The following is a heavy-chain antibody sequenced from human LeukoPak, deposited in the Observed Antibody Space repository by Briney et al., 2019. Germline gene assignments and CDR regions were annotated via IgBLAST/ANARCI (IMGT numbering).Heavy chain of an antibody. CDR2: LDPEDGET. CDR1: GYTLTELS. V-gene: IGHV1-24*01. CDR3: TTSLTTDSGWQQFDY. D-gene: IGHD6-19*01. J-gene: IGHJ4*02. Sequence: GASVKVSCKVSGYTLTELSMHWVRQAPGKGLEWMGGLDPEDGETIYAQKFQGRVTMTEDTSTDTAYMELSSLRSEDTAVYYCTTSLTTDSGWQQFDYWGQGTLVTVSS.